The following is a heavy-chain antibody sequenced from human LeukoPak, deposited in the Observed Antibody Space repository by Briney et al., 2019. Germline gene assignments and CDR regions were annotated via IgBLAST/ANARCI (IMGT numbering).Heavy chain of an antibody. J-gene: IGHJ4*02. D-gene: IGHD6-13*01. CDR2: ISSGSTYK. V-gene: IGHV3-21*01. CDR1: GFTFSTYS. Sequence: GGSLRLSCAASGFTFSTYSMNWVRQAPGKGLEWVSSISSGSTYKYYADSVKGRFTISRDNAENSLYLQMNSLRDEDTAVYYCARGPKYIATTAGPNSFDYWGQGTLVTVSS. CDR3: ARGPKYIATTAGPNSFDY.